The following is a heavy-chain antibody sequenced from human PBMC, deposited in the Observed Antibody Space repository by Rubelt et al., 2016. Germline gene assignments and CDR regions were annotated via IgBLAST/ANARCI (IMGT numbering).Heavy chain of an antibody. D-gene: IGHD6-13*01. Sequence: YDGSNKYYADSVKGRFTISRDNSKNTLYLQMNSLRAEDTAVYYCAGSIEAAGTQWDYLGQGTLVTVSS. J-gene: IGHJ4*02. CDR2: YDGSNK. V-gene: IGHV3-30*01. CDR3: AGSIEAAGTQWDY.